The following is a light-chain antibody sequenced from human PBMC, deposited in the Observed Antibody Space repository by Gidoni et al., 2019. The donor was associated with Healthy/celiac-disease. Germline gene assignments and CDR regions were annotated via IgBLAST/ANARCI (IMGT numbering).Light chain of an antibody. J-gene: IGKJ5*01. V-gene: IGKV1-27*01. Sequence: DIPMTHSPSSLSASAGDRVTITCRASQGISKYLAWYQQKPGKVPTLLIYAASTLQAGVPSRFSGSGSGKDFTLTSSRLQPEDVANYYWQKYNSALSTFGQXTRLEIK. CDR3: QKYNSALST. CDR2: AAS. CDR1: QGISKY.